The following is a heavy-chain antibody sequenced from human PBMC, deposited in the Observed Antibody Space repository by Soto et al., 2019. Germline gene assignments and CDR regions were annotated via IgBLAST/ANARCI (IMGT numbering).Heavy chain of an antibody. V-gene: IGHV3-30-3*01. CDR3: ARETVAARPPGAIDY. J-gene: IGHJ4*02. CDR2: ISYDGSNK. Sequence: GGSLILSCAAPGFPFSSYAMHGGRQAPGKGLEWVAVISYDGSNKYYADSVKGRFTISRDNSKNTLYLQMNSLRAEDTAVYYCARETVAARPPGAIDYWGQGTLVTVSS. CDR1: GFPFSSYA. D-gene: IGHD6-6*01.